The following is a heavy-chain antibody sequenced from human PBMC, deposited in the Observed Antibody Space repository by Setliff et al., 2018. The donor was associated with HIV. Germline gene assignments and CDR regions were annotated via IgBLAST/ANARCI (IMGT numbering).Heavy chain of an antibody. J-gene: IGHJ3*02. CDR1: GGTLSSYA. CDR3: ARVRLQQLIRYDAFDI. Sequence: SVKVSCKASGGTLSSYAISWVRQAPGQGLEWMGGIIPMFGTANYAQRFQGRVTITADESTRTAYMELRSLKSDDTAMYFCARVRLQQLIRYDAFDIWGQGTMVTVSS. D-gene: IGHD1-1*01. V-gene: IGHV1-69*13. CDR2: IIPMFGTA.